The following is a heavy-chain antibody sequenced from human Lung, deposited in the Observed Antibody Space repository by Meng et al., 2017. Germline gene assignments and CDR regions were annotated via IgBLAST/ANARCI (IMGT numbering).Heavy chain of an antibody. CDR2: IKSNTDGGTA. D-gene: IGHD3-9*01. J-gene: IGHJ4*02. V-gene: IGHV3-15*01. CDR1: GFYFSNAW. Sequence: EVQLVESGGDLVKPGGSLRLSCAASGFYFSNAWMSWVRQAPGKGLEWVGRIKSNTDGGTAEYAAPVTGRFTISRDDSKSTLYLQLSGLTTDDTGVYYCSWDDRAVSDYWGQGTLVTVSS. CDR3: SWDDRAVSDY.